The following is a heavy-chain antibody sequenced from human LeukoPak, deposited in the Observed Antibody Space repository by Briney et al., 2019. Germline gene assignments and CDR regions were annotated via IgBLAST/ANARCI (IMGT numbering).Heavy chain of an antibody. CDR3: ARGSRWVAGGAFDI. CDR2: INHSGST. V-gene: IGHV4-34*01. CDR1: GGSFSGYY. Sequence: SETLSLTCAVYGGSFSGYYWSWIRRPPGKGLEWIGEINHSGSTNYNPSLKSRVTISVDTSKNQFSLKLSSVTAADTAVYYCARGSRWVAGGAFDIWGQGTMVTVSS. D-gene: IGHD1-1*01. J-gene: IGHJ3*02.